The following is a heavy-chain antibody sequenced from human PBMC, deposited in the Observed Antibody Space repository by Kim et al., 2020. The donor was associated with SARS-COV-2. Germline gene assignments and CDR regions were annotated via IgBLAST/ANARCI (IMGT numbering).Heavy chain of an antibody. V-gene: IGHV4-59*13. CDR1: GGSISSYY. CDR3: ARERIAARPKGGYYYGMDV. CDR2: IYYSGST. Sequence: SETLSLTCTVSGGSISSYYWSWIRQPPGKGLEWIGYIYYSGSTNYNPSLKSRVTISVDTSKNQFSLKLSSVTAADTAVYYCARERIAARPKGGYYYGMDVWGQGTTVTVSS. D-gene: IGHD6-6*01. J-gene: IGHJ6*02.